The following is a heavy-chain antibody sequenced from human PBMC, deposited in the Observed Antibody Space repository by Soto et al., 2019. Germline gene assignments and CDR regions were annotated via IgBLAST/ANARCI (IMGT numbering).Heavy chain of an antibody. CDR1: GFTFTSSA. V-gene: IGHV1-58*01. CDR3: AAEGATYYYDSPSYYGMDV. J-gene: IGHJ6*02. Sequence: GASVKVSFKASGFTFTSSAVQWVRQARGQRLEWIGWIVVGSGNTNYAQKFQERVTITRDMSTSTAYMELSSLRSEDTAVYYCAAEGATYYYDSPSYYGMDVWGQGTTVTVSS. CDR2: IVVGSGNT. D-gene: IGHD3-22*01.